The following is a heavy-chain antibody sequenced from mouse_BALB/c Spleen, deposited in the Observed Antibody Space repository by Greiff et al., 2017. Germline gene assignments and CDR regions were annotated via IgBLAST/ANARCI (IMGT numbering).Heavy chain of an antibody. CDR1: GYTSTNYW. CDR3: ALYGYDEGY. V-gene: IGHV1-63*02. D-gene: IGHD2-2*01. CDR2: IYPGGGYT. Sequence: QVHVKQSGAELVRPGTSVKISCKASGYTSTNYWLGWVKQRPGHGLEWIGDIYPGGGYTNYNEKFKGKATLTADTSSSTAYMQLSSLTSEDSAVYFCALYGYDEGYWGQGTTLTVSS. J-gene: IGHJ2*01.